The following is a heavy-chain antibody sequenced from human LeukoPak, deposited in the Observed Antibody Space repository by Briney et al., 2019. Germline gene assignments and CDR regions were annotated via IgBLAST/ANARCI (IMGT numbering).Heavy chain of an antibody. Sequence: SVKVSCKASGYTFTGYYMHWVRQAPEQGLEWMGWINPNSGGTNYAQKFQGRVTMTRDTSISTAYMELSRLRSDDTAVYYCARARYTMVRGVTSNLFDYWGQGTLVTVSS. J-gene: IGHJ4*02. CDR3: ARARYTMVRGVTSNLFDY. CDR1: GYTFTGYY. V-gene: IGHV1-2*02. D-gene: IGHD3-10*01. CDR2: INPNSGGT.